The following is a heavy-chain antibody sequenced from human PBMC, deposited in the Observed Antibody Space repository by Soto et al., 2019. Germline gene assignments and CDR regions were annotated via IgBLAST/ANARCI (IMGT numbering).Heavy chain of an antibody. CDR1: GYSLTSYW. CDR3: ARHHGSPGSYFGMDV. Sequence: GESLKISCKGSGYSLTSYWINWVRQMPGKGLEWMGIIYPGDSDTRYSPSFQGQVTISADKSISTAYLQWRSLKASDTAVYYCARHHGSPGSYFGMDVWGQGTTVTVSS. V-gene: IGHV5-51*01. D-gene: IGHD6-13*01. CDR2: IYPGDSDT. J-gene: IGHJ6*02.